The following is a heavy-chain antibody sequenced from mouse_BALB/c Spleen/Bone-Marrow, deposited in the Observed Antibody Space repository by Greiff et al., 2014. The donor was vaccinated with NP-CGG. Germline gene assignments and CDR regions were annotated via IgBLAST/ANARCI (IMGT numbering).Heavy chain of an antibody. CDR1: GFNIKDTY. V-gene: IGHV14-3*02. CDR2: IDPANGNT. D-gene: IGHD1-1*01. CDR3: ATYYYGSSGGFAY. Sequence: VQLQQSGAELVKPGASVKLSCTASGFNIKDTYMHWVKQRPEQGLEWIGRIDPANGNTKYDPKFQGKATITADTPSNTTYLQLSSLTAEDTAVYYCATYYYGSSGGFAYWGQGTLVTVSA. J-gene: IGHJ3*01.